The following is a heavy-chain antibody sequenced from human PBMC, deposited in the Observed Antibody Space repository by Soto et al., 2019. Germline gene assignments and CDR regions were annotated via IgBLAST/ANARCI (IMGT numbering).Heavy chain of an antibody. J-gene: IGHJ4*02. D-gene: IGHD3-3*01. CDR1: GGSFKSGSYS. CDR2: VYHTGRT. V-gene: IGHV4-61*01. CDR3: ARDFAYFDS. Sequence: PSETLSLTCTVSGGSFKSGSYSWSWIRQPPGKGLEWIGYVYHTGRTSYNPSLKSRVSISMDTSKNQFSLNLDSVTAADTAVYFCARDFAYFDSWSQGTLVTVSS.